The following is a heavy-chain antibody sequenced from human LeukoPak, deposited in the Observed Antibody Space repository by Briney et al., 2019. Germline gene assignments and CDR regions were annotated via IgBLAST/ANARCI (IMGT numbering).Heavy chain of an antibody. CDR1: GGSITSNSYY. D-gene: IGHD2-2*01. CDR2: IYYTGDT. CDR3: ARERREQLLPPYTRSVTYFDY. J-gene: IGHJ4*02. V-gene: IGHV4-39*07. Sequence: TSETLSLTCTVSGGSITSNSYYWGWIRQPPGKGLEWIGSIYYTGDTYYNPSLKRRVTISVDTSKNHFSLKLSSVTAADTAVYYCARERREQLLPPYTRSVTYFDYWGQGALVTVSS.